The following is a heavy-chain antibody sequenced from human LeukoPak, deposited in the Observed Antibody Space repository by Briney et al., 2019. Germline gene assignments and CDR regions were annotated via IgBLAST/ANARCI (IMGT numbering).Heavy chain of an antibody. J-gene: IGHJ5*02. Sequence: ASVKVSCKDSGYTFTSYGISWVRQAPGQGLEWMGWISAYNGNTNYAQKLQGRVTMTTDTSTSTAYMELRSLRSDDTAVYYCAGSYRGPQNWFDPWGQGTLVTVSS. CDR3: AGSYRGPQNWFDP. D-gene: IGHD3-16*01. CDR1: GYTFTSYG. V-gene: IGHV1-18*01. CDR2: ISAYNGNT.